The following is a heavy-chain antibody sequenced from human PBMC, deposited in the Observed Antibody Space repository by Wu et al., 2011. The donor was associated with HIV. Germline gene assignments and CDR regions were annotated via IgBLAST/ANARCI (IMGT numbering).Heavy chain of an antibody. D-gene: IGHD2-21*01. J-gene: IGHJ4*02. V-gene: IGHV1-69*14. CDR3: ARDLGGDEDY. CDR2: IIPIFGTA. CDR1: GGTFSSYA. Sequence: QVQLVQSGAEVKKPGSSMKVSCKASGGTFSSYAINWVRQAPGQGLEWMGGIIPIFGTAKYAQKFQGRVTITADKSTSTAYMELSSLTSEDTAVYYCARDLGGDEDYWGQGTLVTVSS.